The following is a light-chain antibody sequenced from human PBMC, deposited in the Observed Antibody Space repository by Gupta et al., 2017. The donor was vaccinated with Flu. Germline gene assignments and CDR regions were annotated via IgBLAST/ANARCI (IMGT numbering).Light chain of an antibody. Sequence: QSALTQLASVSGYPGQSITISCTGTSSDVGSYNLVSWYQQHPGKAPKLMIYEGSKRPSGVSNRFSGSKSGNTASLTISGLQAEDEADYYCCSYAGSSTFSFGGGTKLTVL. CDR1: SSDVGSYNL. V-gene: IGLV2-23*03. J-gene: IGLJ2*01. CDR3: CSYAGSSTFS. CDR2: EGS.